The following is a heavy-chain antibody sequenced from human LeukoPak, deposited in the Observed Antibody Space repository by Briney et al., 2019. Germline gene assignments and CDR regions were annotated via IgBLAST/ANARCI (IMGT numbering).Heavy chain of an antibody. CDR1: GYTLTELS. Sequence: ASVKVSCKVSGYTLTELSMHWVRQAPGKGLEWMGGFDPEDGETIYAQKFQGRVTMTEDTSTDTAYMELSSLRSEDTAVYYCATRVPAAIREGSFDYWGQGTLVTVSS. V-gene: IGHV1-24*01. D-gene: IGHD2-2*02. CDR2: FDPEDGET. J-gene: IGHJ4*02. CDR3: ATRVPAAIREGSFDY.